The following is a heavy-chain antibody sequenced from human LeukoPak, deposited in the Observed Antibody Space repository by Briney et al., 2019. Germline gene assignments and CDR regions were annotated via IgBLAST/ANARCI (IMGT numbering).Heavy chain of an antibody. V-gene: IGHV4-34*01. CDR1: GGSFSGYY. CDR3: ARVGALAGTFDY. Sequence: SETLSLTCAVYGGSFSGYYWSWIRQPPGEGLEWIGEINHSGSTNYNPSLKSRVTISVDTSKNQFSLKLSSVTAADTAVYYCARVGALAGTFDYWGQGTLVTVSS. CDR2: INHSGST. D-gene: IGHD6-19*01. J-gene: IGHJ4*02.